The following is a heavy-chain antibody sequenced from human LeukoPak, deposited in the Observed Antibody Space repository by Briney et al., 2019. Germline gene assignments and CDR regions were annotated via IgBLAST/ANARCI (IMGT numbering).Heavy chain of an antibody. CDR3: AKGKFTDWYLDY. D-gene: IGHD3-9*01. Sequence: GGSLRLSCAVSGFTFSTYWMSWVRQAPGNGLEWVANIKQDGSAKYYVDSVKGRFTISRDNAKNSLYLQMNSLRAEDTALYYCAKGKFTDWYLDYWGQGTLVTVSS. V-gene: IGHV3-7*03. CDR2: IKQDGSAK. J-gene: IGHJ4*02. CDR1: GFTFSTYW.